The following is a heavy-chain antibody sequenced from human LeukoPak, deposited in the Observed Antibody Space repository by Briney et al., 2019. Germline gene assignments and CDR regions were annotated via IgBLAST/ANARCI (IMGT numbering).Heavy chain of an antibody. CDR2: IRSKTYGRRT. Sequence: GGSLRLSCTTSGFTCDVFPTSWLRQPPGKGLEWVAYIRSKTYGRRTEYSASVRGRFAISRDDYTRVAYLQMDSLKTEDTAVYYCARAIRQSGDSFDIWGQGTMVTVSS. CDR3: ARAIRQSGDSFDI. J-gene: IGHJ3*02. D-gene: IGHD3-10*01. CDR1: GFTCDVFP. V-gene: IGHV3-49*03.